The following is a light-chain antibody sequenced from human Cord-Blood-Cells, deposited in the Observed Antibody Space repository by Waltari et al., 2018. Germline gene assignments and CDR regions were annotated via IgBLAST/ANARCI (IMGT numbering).Light chain of an antibody. Sequence: QSALTQPASVSGSPGQSITISCTGTSSDVGSSNLVPWYQQHPGKAPKLMIYEGSKRPSGVSNRFSGSKSGNTASLTISGLQAEDEADYYCCSYAGSSTFHVVFGGGTKLTVL. V-gene: IGLV2-23*03. CDR3: CSYAGSSTFHVV. CDR2: EGS. CDR1: SSDVGSSNL. J-gene: IGLJ2*01.